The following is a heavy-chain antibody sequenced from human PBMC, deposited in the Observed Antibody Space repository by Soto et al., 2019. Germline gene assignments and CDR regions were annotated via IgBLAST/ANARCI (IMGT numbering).Heavy chain of an antibody. J-gene: IGHJ6*02. CDR2: IHYTVAI. V-gene: IGHV4-30-4*08. CDR1: GGSISSEYYH. D-gene: IGHD3-16*01. Sequence: QVLLQQSGPGLVEPSQTLSLTCAVSGGSISSEYYHWTWIRQSPGKSLEWMGYIHYTVAIMYNPSYKSRLTRSVDTSKNHVYMQLNPVTAADTAVYFCAKEDDGGARDQYAYDVWGQGTTVTVSS. CDR3: AKEDDGGARDQYAYDV.